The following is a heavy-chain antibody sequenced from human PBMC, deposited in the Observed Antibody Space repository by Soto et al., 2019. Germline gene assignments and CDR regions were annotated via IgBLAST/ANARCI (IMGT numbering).Heavy chain of an antibody. CDR1: GFTFSNAW. CDR3: TTDYGRITIFGVVKH. D-gene: IGHD3-3*01. J-gene: IGHJ4*02. V-gene: IGHV3-15*07. Sequence: EVQLVESGGGLVKPGGSLRLSCAASGFTFSNAWMNWVRQAPGKGLEWVGRIKSKTDGGTTDYAAPVKGRFTISRDDSKNTLYLQMNSLKTEDTAVYYCTTDYGRITIFGVVKHWCQGTLVTVSS. CDR2: IKSKTDGGTT.